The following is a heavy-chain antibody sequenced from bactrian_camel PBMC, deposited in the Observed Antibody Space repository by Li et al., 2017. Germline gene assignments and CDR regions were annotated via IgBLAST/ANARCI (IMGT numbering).Heavy chain of an antibody. CDR1: GTAASR. D-gene: IGHD7*01. V-gene: IGHV3S40*01. CDR3: AARLSGGGCSLDRYFGI. CDR2: ISSVGQNT. Sequence: DVQLVESGGGSVQPGGSLRISCTGSGTAASRWFRQAPGKEREGVAAISSVGQNTFYAGPVKGRFTISQDIAKNTVYLQMNSLKPEDTAMYSCAARLSGGGCSLDRYFGIWGQGTQVTVS. J-gene: IGHJ6*01.